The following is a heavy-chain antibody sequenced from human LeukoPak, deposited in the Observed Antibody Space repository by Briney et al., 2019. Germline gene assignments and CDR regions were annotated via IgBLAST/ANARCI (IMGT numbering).Heavy chain of an antibody. CDR3: ARKWSSRDWFDP. CDR1: GYSFTTYS. V-gene: IGHV1-46*01. D-gene: IGHD2-8*01. Sequence: ASVTVSCKTSGYSFTTYSIHWVRQAPGRGLEWMGIINPRGDTTTYAQKFQGRVTMTSDRSTATVYMELSGLRSEDTAIYYCARKWSSRDWFDPWGQGTLVTVSS. CDR2: INPRGDTT. J-gene: IGHJ5*02.